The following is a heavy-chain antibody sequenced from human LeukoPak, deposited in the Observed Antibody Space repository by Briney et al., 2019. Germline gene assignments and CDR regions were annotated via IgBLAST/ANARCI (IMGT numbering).Heavy chain of an antibody. J-gene: IGHJ4*02. D-gene: IGHD1-20*01. CDR3: ARDRARITGTPPTLYFDS. V-gene: IGHV4-31*03. CDR2: IYYSGST. CDR1: GGSISSGGYY. Sequence: SETLSLTCTVSGGSISSGGYYWSWIRQHPGKGLEWIGYIYYSGSTYYNPSLKSRVTLSVDTSKNQFSLKLSSVTAADTAVYYCARDRARITGTPPTLYFDSWGQGTLVTVSS.